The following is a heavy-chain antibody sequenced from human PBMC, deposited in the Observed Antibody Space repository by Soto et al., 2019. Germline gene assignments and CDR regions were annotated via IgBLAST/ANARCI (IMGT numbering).Heavy chain of an antibody. D-gene: IGHD1-26*01. CDR3: VRQRIGNLLGLVDV. J-gene: IGHJ6*02. V-gene: IGHV4-59*08. CDR2: VYYYGGS. CDR1: GGSIDGRN. Sequence: VQLQESGPGLVKPSETLSLTCTVSGGSIDGRNCAWIRQPPGKGLEWLGYVYYYGGSHYNPSVNSSLTLFMDDSKIQFSLQLMSVTAAVAAVYYCVRQRIGNLLGLVDVWGRGTTVTVSS.